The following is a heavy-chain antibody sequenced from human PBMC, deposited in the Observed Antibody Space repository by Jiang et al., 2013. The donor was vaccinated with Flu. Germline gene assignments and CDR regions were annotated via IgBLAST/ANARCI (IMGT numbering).Heavy chain of an antibody. J-gene: IGHJ4*02. CDR3: SWSQYSSSWYVIDY. V-gene: IGHV2-70*11. D-gene: IGHD6-13*01. CDR2: IDWDDGK. CDR1: GISLSTSGMC. Sequence: KPTQTLTLTCTFSGISLSTSGMCVTWIRQPPGKALEWLARIDWDDGKYYSISLKTRLTISKDTSKNHVVLTMTNMDPVDTATYYCSWSQYSSSWYVIDYWGQGTLVTVSS.